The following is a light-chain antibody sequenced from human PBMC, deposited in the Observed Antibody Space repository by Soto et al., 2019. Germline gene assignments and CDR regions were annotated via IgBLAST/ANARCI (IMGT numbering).Light chain of an antibody. Sequence: LVLTQSPDTLSLCQGERATLSCRPSQSVRSNYLAWYQQKPGQAPRFLIYDASSRATGIPDRFSGSGSGTDFTLTISRLEPEDFAVYYCQQYGSSPLTFGGGTKVDIK. CDR2: DAS. CDR1: QSVRSNY. J-gene: IGKJ4*01. V-gene: IGKV3-20*01. CDR3: QQYGSSPLT.